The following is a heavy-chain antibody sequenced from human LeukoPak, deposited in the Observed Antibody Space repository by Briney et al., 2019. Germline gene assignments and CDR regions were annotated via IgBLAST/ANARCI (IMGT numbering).Heavy chain of an antibody. D-gene: IGHD3-10*01. CDR3: ARSAPTAYYGSGRGIGFDP. Sequence: GESLKISCKGSGYSFTSYWIGWVRQMPGKGLERMRIIYPGDSDTRYSPSFQGQVTISADKSISTAYLQWSRLKASDTAMYYCARSAPTAYYGSGRGIGFDPWGQGTLVTVSS. CDR1: GYSFTSYW. CDR2: IYPGDSDT. J-gene: IGHJ5*02. V-gene: IGHV5-51*01.